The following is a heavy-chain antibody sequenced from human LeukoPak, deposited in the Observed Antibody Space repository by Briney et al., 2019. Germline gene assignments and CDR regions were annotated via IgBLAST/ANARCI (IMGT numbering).Heavy chain of an antibody. D-gene: IGHD3-10*01. CDR3: AKEALLLWFGELIEYYYYYYMDV. CDR2: ISGSGGST. J-gene: IGHJ6*03. CDR1: GFTFSSYE. Sequence: GALRLSCAASGFTFSSYEMNWVRQAPGKGLEWVSAISGSGGSTYYADSVKGRFTISRDNSKNTLYLQMNSLRAEDTAVYYCAKEALLLWFGELIEYYYYYYMDVWGKGTTVTISS. V-gene: IGHV3-23*01.